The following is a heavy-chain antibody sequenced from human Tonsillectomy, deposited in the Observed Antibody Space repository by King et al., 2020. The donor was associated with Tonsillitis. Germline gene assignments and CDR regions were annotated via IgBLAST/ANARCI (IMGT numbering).Heavy chain of an antibody. CDR1: GFIFSNFA. J-gene: IGHJ4*02. D-gene: IGHD6-19*01. V-gene: IGHV3-30*04. CDR3: ARDRDIPEAGMGGDH. Sequence: VQLVESGGGVVQPGRSLRLSCAASGFIFSNFAMHWVRQAAGKGLEWVAGISYDGSNKYYADSVKGRFTISRDNSKNTLYLQMNSLRAEDTAVYYCARDRDIPEAGMGGDHWGQGTLVTVSS. CDR2: ISYDGSNK.